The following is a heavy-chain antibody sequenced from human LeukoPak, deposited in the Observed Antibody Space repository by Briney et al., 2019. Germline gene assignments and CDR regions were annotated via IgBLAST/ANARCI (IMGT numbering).Heavy chain of an antibody. CDR1: GFTLSNYS. J-gene: IGHJ4*02. CDR3: AKDGGYCSSTICSLDY. V-gene: IGHV3-23*01. Sequence: GGSLRLSCAASGFTLSNYSMRWVRQAPGKGREWVSGISASGGRTYYADSAKGRFTSSRNNSKNTLYLQMNCLRAEDTAVYYCAKDGGYCSSTICSLDYWGQGTLVTVSS. CDR2: ISASGGRT. D-gene: IGHD2-2*03.